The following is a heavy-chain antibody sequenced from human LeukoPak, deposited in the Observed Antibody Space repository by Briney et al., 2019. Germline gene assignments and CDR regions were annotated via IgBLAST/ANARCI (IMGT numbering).Heavy chain of an antibody. Sequence: PGGSLRLSCAASGFTFSSYAMHWVRQAPGKGLEWVANINQDGRGNYYVDSVKGRFTISRDNAKNSLYLQMNSLRAEDTAVYYCARAHLTGVDEFDIWGQGTMVTVSS. J-gene: IGHJ3*02. CDR1: GFTFSSYA. D-gene: IGHD2-8*01. CDR3: ARAHLTGVDEFDI. V-gene: IGHV3-7*01. CDR2: INQDGRGN.